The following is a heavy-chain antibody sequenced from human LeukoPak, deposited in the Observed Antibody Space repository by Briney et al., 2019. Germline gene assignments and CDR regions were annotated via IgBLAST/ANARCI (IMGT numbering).Heavy chain of an antibody. Sequence: GGSLRLSCAASGFTFSSYSMNWVRQAPGKGLEWVSSISSSSSYIYYADSVKGRFTISRDNAKNSLYLQMNSLRAEDTAVYYCARVRIEYSISGGMDVWGQGTTVTVSS. D-gene: IGHD6-6*01. CDR1: GFTFSSYS. J-gene: IGHJ6*02. CDR3: ARVRIEYSISGGMDV. V-gene: IGHV3-21*01. CDR2: ISSSSSYI.